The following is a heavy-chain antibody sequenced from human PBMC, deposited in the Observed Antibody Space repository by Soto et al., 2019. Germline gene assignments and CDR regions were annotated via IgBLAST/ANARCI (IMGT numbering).Heavy chain of an antibody. J-gene: IGHJ4*02. Sequence: GGSLRLYCGASGFTFSSYAMSWVRQAPGKGLEWVSAISGSGGSTYYADYVKGRFTISRDNTKNTLYLQMNSLRAEDTAVYYCAKVRDIVVVVAAFDYWGQGTLVTVSS. D-gene: IGHD2-15*01. CDR2: ISGSGGST. CDR1: GFTFSSYA. V-gene: IGHV3-23*01. CDR3: AKVRDIVVVVAAFDY.